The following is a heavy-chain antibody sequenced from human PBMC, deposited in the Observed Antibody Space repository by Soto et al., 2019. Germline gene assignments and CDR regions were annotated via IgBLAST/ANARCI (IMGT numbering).Heavy chain of an antibody. J-gene: IGHJ4*02. V-gene: IGHV1-46*01. CDR1: GYAFSNYF. Sequence: GSVKECCKTSGYAFSNYFLHWVRQAPGQGLEYLGVIVPSNGHTSYVQKFQGRVTMTTDTSTSTVYVELSSLRSEDTAVYYCAREPQNKLYFDYWGQGTLVTVSS. CDR2: IVPSNGHT. CDR3: AREPQNKLYFDY.